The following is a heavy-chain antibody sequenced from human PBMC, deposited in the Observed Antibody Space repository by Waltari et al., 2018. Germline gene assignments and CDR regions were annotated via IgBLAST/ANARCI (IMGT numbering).Heavy chain of an antibody. CDR3: ARSRSSIWGLDY. CDR2: IRSGGSSM. J-gene: IGHJ4*02. CDR1: GFSFSTYD. Sequence: EVQLVESGGGLVQPGGSLRLSCAASGFSFSTYDVNWVRQAPGKGLEWIAYIRSGGSSMYYADSGKGRFTISTDNAKNSVFLRMNSLRAEDTAVYYCARSRSSIWGLDYWGQGTLVTVSS. V-gene: IGHV3-48*03. D-gene: IGHD3-16*01.